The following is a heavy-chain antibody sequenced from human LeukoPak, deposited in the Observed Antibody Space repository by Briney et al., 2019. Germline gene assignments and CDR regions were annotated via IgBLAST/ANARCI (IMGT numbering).Heavy chain of an antibody. J-gene: IGHJ5*02. V-gene: IGHV1-2*02. CDR1: GYTFTGYY. CDR3: ATHYGDRTTVTTVAYNWFDP. D-gene: IGHD4-11*01. CDR2: INPNSVGT. Sequence: ASVTVSCKASGYTFTGYYMHWLGQSPGQGREGMGGINPNSVGTNDAQTFQGRVTMTRDTSISTAYMELRRLRSDDTAVYYCATHYGDRTTVTTVAYNWFDPWGQGTLVTVSS.